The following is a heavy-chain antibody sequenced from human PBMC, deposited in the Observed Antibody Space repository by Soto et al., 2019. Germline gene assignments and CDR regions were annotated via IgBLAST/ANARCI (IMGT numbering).Heavy chain of an antibody. J-gene: IGHJ4*02. CDR3: AKDQYSGSPGKPDY. CDR1: GFTFSSYA. D-gene: IGHD1-26*01. Sequence: EVQLLESGGGLVQPGGSLRLSCAASGFTFSSYAMSWVRQAPGNGLEWVSTISGSGGTTYYADSVKGRFTISRDNSKSTLYLQMNSLRADDTAVYYCAKDQYSGSPGKPDYWGQGTLVTGSS. V-gene: IGHV3-23*01. CDR2: ISGSGGTT.